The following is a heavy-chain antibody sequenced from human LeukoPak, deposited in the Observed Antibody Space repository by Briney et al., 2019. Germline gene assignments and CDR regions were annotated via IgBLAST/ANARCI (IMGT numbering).Heavy chain of an antibody. CDR1: GYTFTSYG. D-gene: IGHD3-10*01. V-gene: IGHV1-18*01. Sequence: ASVKVSCKASGYTFTSYGISWVRQAPGRGLEWMGWISSYNGNTNYAQKLQGRVTMTTDTSTTTAYMELKSLRSEDTAVYYCARGILWFGDDVWGKGTTVTISS. CDR2: ISSYNGNT. J-gene: IGHJ6*04. CDR3: ARGILWFGDDV.